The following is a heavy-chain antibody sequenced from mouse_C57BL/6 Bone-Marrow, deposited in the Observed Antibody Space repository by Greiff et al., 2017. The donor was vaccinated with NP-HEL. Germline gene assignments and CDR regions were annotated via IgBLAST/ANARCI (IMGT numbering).Heavy chain of an antibody. Sequence: EVMLVESEGGLVQPGSSMTLSCTASGFTFSDYYMAWVRQVPEKGLEWVANINYDGSSTYYLDSLKSRFIISRDNAKNILYLQMSSLKSEDTATYYCARELYYAMDYWGQGTSVTVSS. V-gene: IGHV5-16*01. J-gene: IGHJ4*01. CDR1: GFTFSDYY. CDR2: INYDGSST. CDR3: ARELYYAMDY.